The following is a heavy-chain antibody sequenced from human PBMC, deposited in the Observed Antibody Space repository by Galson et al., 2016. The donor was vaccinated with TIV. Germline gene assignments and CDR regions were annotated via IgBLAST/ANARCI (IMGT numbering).Heavy chain of an antibody. V-gene: IGHV3-11*04. J-gene: IGHJ6*02. CDR3: ARAVTMRVADYYYGMDV. Sequence: SLRLSCAVSGFTFTDYYMNWIRQAPGKGLEWVSYISNGGSTTYYADFVKGRFTISRDNAKNSLYLHMGSLRAEDTAVYYCARAVTMRVADYYYGMDVWGQGTAVTVSS. D-gene: IGHD3-22*01. CDR2: ISNGGSTT. CDR1: GFTFTDYY.